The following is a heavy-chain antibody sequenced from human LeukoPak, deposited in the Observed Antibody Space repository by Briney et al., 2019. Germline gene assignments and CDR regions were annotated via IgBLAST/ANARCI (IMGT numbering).Heavy chain of an antibody. CDR2: IYYSGST. V-gene: IGHV4-39*01. D-gene: IGHD3-10*01. Sequence: SETLPLTCSVSGGSISSSSYYWGWIRQPPGKGLEWIGSIYYSGSTHYNPSLKSRVTISVDTATNQFSLKVTSVIAADTAVYYCTRHEKRGGVSFDIWGQGTMVIVSS. J-gene: IGHJ3*02. CDR1: GGSISSSSYY. CDR3: TRHEKRGGVSFDI.